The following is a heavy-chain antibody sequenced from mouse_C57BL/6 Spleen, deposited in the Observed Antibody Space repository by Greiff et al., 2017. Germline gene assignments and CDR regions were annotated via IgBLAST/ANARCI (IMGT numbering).Heavy chain of an antibody. D-gene: IGHD2-5*01. CDR3: VRHGSNYVDWYFDV. CDR2: IRSKSNNYAT. V-gene: IGHV10-1*01. CDR1: GFSFNTYA. Sequence: EVKLMESGGGLVQPKGSLKLSCAASGFSFNTYAMNWVRQAPGKGLEWVARIRSKSNNYATYYADSVKDRFTISRDDSESMLYLQMNSLKTEDTAMYYCVRHGSNYVDWYFDVWGTGTTVTVSS. J-gene: IGHJ1*03.